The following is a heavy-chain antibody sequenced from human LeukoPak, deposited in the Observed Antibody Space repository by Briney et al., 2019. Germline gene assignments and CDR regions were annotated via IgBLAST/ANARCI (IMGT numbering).Heavy chain of an antibody. V-gene: IGHV3-48*01. CDR1: GFTFSSYS. Sequence: QPGGSLRLSCAASGFTFSSYSMNWVRQAPGKGLEWVSYISSTGSVIYYADSVRGRFTISRDNAKNSLYLQMNRLRAEDTAVYYCARELSLSHWGRGTLVTVSS. D-gene: IGHD2/OR15-2a*01. J-gene: IGHJ4*02. CDR2: ISSTGSVI. CDR3: ARELSLSH.